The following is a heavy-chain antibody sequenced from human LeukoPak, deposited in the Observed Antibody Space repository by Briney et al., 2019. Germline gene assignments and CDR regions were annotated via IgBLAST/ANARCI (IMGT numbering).Heavy chain of an antibody. Sequence: GGSLRLSCAASGFTFSSYGIHWVRQAPGKGLEWVAVISYDGRNKNYADSVKGRFTISRDNSKNTLYLQMNSLRAEDTAVYYCAKDGAVSDFHGMDVWGQGTTVTVSS. CDR2: ISYDGRNK. J-gene: IGHJ6*02. CDR3: AKDGAVSDFHGMDV. D-gene: IGHD3-3*01. CDR1: GFTFSSYG. V-gene: IGHV3-30*18.